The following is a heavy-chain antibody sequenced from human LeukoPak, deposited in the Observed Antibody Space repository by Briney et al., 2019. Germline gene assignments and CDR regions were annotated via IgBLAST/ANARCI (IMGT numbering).Heavy chain of an antibody. Sequence: PGGSLRLSCAASGFTFSDYYMSWIRQAPGKGLEWVSYISSSGSTIYYADSVKGRFTISRDNAKTSLYLQMNSLRAEDTAVYYCARVLAAADFYYYYYGMDVWGQGTTVTVSS. J-gene: IGHJ6*02. CDR1: GFTFSDYY. CDR3: ARVLAAADFYYYYYGMDV. V-gene: IGHV3-11*04. D-gene: IGHD6-13*01. CDR2: ISSSGSTI.